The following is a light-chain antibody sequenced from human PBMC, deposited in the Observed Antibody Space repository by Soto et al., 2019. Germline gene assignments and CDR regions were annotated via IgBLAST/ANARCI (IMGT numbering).Light chain of an antibody. CDR1: SSNIGSNY. Sequence: QSVLTHPPSASGTPGQRVTISCSGSSSNIGSNYVYWYQQLPGTAPKLLIYRNNQRPSGVPDRFSGSKSGTSASLAISGLRSEDEADYYCATWDDSLSGWMFGGGTQLTVL. J-gene: IGLJ3*02. CDR3: ATWDDSLSGWM. V-gene: IGLV1-47*01. CDR2: RNN.